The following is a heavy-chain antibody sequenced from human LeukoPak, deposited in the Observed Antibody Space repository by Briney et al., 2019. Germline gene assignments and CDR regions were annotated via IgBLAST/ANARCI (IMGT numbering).Heavy chain of an antibody. CDR2: IYYSGST. D-gene: IGHD6-19*01. V-gene: IGHV4-61*01. Sequence: PSETLSLTCTVSGGSISSSNYYWSWIRQPPGKGLEWIGYIYYSGSTNYNPSLKSRVTMSVDTSKNQFSLKLSSVTAADTAVYYCARDVQQWLAETYYYYYYMDVWGKGTTVTISS. CDR3: ARDVQQWLAETYYYYYYMDV. CDR1: GGSISSSNYY. J-gene: IGHJ6*03.